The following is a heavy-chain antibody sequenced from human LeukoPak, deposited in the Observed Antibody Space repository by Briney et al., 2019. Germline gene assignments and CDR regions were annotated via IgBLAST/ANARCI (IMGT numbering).Heavy chain of an antibody. D-gene: IGHD6-13*01. CDR1: GFTFSNYP. J-gene: IGHJ6*02. CDR2: ISGSGAST. CDR3: AKAASSSWPSYYYGMDV. V-gene: IGHV3-23*01. Sequence: SGGSLRLSCAASGFTFSNYPMSWVRQAPGKGLEWVSVISGSGASTYYADSVKGRFTISKDNSKNTVYLQMSSLRVDDTAVYYCAKAASSSWPSYYYGMDVWGQGTTVTVSS.